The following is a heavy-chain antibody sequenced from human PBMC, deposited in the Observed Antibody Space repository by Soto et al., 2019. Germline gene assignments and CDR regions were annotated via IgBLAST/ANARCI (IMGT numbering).Heavy chain of an antibody. V-gene: IGHV1-18*04. D-gene: IGHD2-15*01. CDR2: ISGKNGNT. J-gene: IGHJ6*02. CDR3: ARVSSSIAVVPDYGMVV. CDR1: GYTFISHG. Sequence: QVQLVQSGVEVKKPGASVKVSCKASGYTFISHGISWVRQAPGQGLEWMGWISGKNGNTNYAQKLQGRVTLTTDTSTSTAYMELRSLRSDDTAVYYCARVSSSIAVVPDYGMVVWGQGTTVTVSS.